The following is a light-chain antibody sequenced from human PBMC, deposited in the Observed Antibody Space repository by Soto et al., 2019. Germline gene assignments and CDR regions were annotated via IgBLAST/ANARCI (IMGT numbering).Light chain of an antibody. CDR1: QSVLYNSNNKNY. J-gene: IGKJ1*01. V-gene: IGKV4-1*01. Sequence: DIVMTQFPDSLAVSLGERATINCKSSQSVLYNSNNKNYLAWYQQKPGQPPKLLIYWASTRESGVPDRFSGSGSGTDFTLTISSLQAEDVAVYYCQQYYSPWTFGQGTKVEIK. CDR2: WAS. CDR3: QQYYSPWT.